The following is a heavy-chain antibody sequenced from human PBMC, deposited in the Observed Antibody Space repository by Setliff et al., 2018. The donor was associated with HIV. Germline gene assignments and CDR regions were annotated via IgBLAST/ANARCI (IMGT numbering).Heavy chain of an antibody. D-gene: IGHD3-22*01. J-gene: IGHJ2*01. CDR1: GGSVSSGSYY. CDR2: IYTSGST. V-gene: IGHV4-61*02. Sequence: SETLSLTCTVSGGSVSSGSYYWSWIRQPAGKGLQWIGRIYTSGSTNYNASLKSRVTISVDTSKTQFSLKLTSVSAADSAVYYCARDVLGYDSTGRFDLWGRGTLVTVSS. CDR3: ARDVLGYDSTGRFDL.